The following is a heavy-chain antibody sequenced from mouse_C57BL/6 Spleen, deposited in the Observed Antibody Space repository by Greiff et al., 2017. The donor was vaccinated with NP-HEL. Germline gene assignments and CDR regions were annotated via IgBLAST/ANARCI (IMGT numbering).Heavy chain of an antibody. CDR2: INPNNGGT. D-gene: IGHD1-1*01. CDR3: ASSFITTVVARYFDV. CDR1: GYTFTDYY. J-gene: IGHJ1*03. Sequence: EVQLQQSGPELVKPGASVKISCKASGYTFTDYYMNWVKQSHGKSLEWIGDINPNNGGTSYNQKFKGKATLTVDKSSSTAYMELRSLTSEDSAVYYCASSFITTVVARYFDVWGTVTTVTVSS. V-gene: IGHV1-26*01.